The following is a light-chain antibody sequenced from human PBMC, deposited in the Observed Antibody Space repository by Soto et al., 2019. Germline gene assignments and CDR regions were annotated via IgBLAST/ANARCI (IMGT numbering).Light chain of an antibody. CDR3: QQYYTSSPLT. CDR2: DSS. J-gene: IGKJ4*01. CDR1: QNINRY. Sequence: DIQMTQSSSTLSEFVGDTVTITCRAIQNINRYLAWYQQKPGTAPKLLIYDSSTLERGAPSRFNGSGSATEFTLTISSLQPEDFATYYCQQYYTSSPLTVDGGTKV. V-gene: IGKV1-5*01.